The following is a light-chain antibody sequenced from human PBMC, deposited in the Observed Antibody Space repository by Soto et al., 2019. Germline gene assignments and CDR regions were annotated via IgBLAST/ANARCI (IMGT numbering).Light chain of an antibody. CDR2: DAS. Sequence: EIVLTQAPATLSLSPGEKDTLSCRASQSVSSYLAWYQQKPGQAPRLLIYDASNRATGIPARFSGSGSGTDFTLTISSLEPEDFAVYYCQQRRNWPITFGQGTRLEIK. CDR3: QQRRNWPIT. CDR1: QSVSSY. J-gene: IGKJ5*01. V-gene: IGKV3-11*01.